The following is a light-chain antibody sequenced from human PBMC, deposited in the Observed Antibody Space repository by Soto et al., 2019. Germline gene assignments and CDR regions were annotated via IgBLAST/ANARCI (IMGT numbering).Light chain of an antibody. J-gene: IGLJ1*01. CDR1: SSDVGGYNY. Sequence: QSALTQPPSASGSPGQSVTISCTGTSSDVGGYNYVSWYQHHPGKVPKLMIYEVNKRPSGVPDRFSGSKSGNTASLTVSGLQAEDEAEYYCSSYAGSNSDVFGTGTKLTVL. V-gene: IGLV2-8*01. CDR2: EVN. CDR3: SSYAGSNSDV.